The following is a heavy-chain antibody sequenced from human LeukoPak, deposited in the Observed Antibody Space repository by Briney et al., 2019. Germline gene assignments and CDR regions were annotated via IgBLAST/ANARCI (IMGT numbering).Heavy chain of an antibody. CDR1: GGSISSYY. Sequence: SETLSLTCTVSGGSISSYYWSWIRQPPGKGLEWIGYIYYSGSTNYNPSLKSRVTISVDTSKNQFSLKLSSVTAADTAVYYCARGRGAIDGWGQGTLVTVSS. V-gene: IGHV4-59*01. D-gene: IGHD3-16*01. CDR3: ARGRGAIDG. CDR2: IYYSGST. J-gene: IGHJ4*01.